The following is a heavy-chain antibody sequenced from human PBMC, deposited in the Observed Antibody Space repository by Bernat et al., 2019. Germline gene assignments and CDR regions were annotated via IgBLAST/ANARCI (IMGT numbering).Heavy chain of an antibody. CDR3: AKSYSGDYQHQYYGMDV. J-gene: IGHJ6*02. D-gene: IGHD4-17*01. V-gene: IGHV3-30*18. Sequence: QVQLVESGGGVVQPGRSLRLSCAASGFTFSSYGMHWVRQAPGKGLEGVAVISYDGSNKYYAASVKGRFTISRDNSKNTLYLQMNSLRAEDTAVYYCAKSYSGDYQHQYYGMDVWGQGTTVTVSS. CDR2: ISYDGSNK. CDR1: GFTFSSYG.